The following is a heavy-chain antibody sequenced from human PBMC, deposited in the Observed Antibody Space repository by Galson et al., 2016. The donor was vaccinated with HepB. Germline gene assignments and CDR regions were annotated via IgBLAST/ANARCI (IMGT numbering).Heavy chain of an antibody. J-gene: IGHJ4*02. CDR3: AKDRPIFTGYYDRRGFGWWSFDS. CDR2: VSDTGDKT. CDR1: GFTFNSYA. D-gene: IGHD3-22*01. Sequence: SLRLSCAASGFTFNSYALTWVRQAPGKRLEWVASVSDTGDKTYSADSVKGRFTISRDNSKNTVYLQMNTLRAEDKAIYYCAKDRPIFTGYYDRRGFGWWSFDSWGQGTLVTVSS. V-gene: IGHV3-23*01.